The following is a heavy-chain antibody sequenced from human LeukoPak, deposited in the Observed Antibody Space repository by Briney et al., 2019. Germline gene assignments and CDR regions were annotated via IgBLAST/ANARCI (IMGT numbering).Heavy chain of an antibody. V-gene: IGHV1-18*01. CDR3: ARNTAMVTWVDFDY. Sequence: ASVKVSCKAPGYTFTSYGISWVRQAPGQGLEWMGWISAYNGNTNYAQKLQGRVTMTTDTSTSTAYMELRSLRSDDTAVYYCARNTAMVTWVDFDYWGQGTLVTVSS. CDR2: ISAYNGNT. J-gene: IGHJ4*02. D-gene: IGHD5-18*01. CDR1: GYTFTSYG.